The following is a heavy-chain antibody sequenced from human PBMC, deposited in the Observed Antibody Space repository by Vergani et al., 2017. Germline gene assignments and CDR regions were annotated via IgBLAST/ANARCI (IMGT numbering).Heavy chain of an antibody. J-gene: IGHJ4*02. CDR2: IYYSGST. D-gene: IGHD6-6*01. CDR3: ARDNGYSSSSLAY. V-gene: IGHV4-59*01. CDR1: GGSISSYY. Sequence: QVQLPESGPGLVKPSETLSLTCTVSGGSISSYYWSWIRQPPGKGLEWIGYIYYSGSTNYNPSLKSRVTISVDTSKNQFSLKLSSVTAADTAVYYCARDNGYSSSSLAYWGQGTLVTVSS.